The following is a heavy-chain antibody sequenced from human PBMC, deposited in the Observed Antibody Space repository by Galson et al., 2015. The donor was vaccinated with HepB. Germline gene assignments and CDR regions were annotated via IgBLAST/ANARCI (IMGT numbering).Heavy chain of an antibody. D-gene: IGHD3/OR15-3a*01. CDR3: ARGTGEFDY. J-gene: IGHJ4*02. CDR2: ISYDGTFK. V-gene: IGHV3-30-3*01. Sequence: SLRLSCAASGFSFRSFAMHWVRQAPGKGLEWVAGISYDGTFKYYSDSVEGQFTISRDNSKNMLYVQMGNLRVEDTAVYYCARGTGEFDYWGQGTLVSVSS. CDR1: GFSFRSFA.